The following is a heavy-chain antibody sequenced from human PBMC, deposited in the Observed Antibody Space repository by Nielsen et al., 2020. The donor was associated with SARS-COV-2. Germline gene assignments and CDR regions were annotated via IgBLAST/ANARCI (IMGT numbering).Heavy chain of an antibody. J-gene: IGHJ6*02. V-gene: IGHV3-73*01. CDR3: KHYYDMDV. CDR2: IRSKTNNYET. CDR1: GFTFGDAI. Sequence: GESLKISCAASGFTFGDAIIHWVRQASGKGLEWVGRIRSKTNNYETSYAASVKGRFIISRDGSKNMAYLQMNSLKTDDTAVYYCKHYYDMDVWGQGTTVTVSS.